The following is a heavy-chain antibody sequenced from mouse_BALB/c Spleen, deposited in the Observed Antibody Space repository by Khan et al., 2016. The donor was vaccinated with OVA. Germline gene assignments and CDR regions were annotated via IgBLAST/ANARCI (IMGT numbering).Heavy chain of an antibody. CDR2: ISSGGSYT. CDR3: ARLAYYYSREWFDY. V-gene: IGHV5-6*01. J-gene: IGHJ3*01. CDR1: GFTFSTYG. Sequence: EVQVVESGGDLVKPGGSLKLSCAASGFTFSTYGMSWVRQTPDKRLEWVATISSGGSYTYYPDSVKGRFTISRDNAKNTLYLQVSSLKSEDTAMYYVARLAYYYSREWFDYWGQGTLVTVSA. D-gene: IGHD1-1*01.